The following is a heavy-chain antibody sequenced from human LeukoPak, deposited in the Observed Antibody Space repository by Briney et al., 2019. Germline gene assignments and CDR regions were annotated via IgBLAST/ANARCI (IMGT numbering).Heavy chain of an antibody. V-gene: IGHV3-66*02. CDR2: IYSVGST. J-gene: IGHJ4*02. Sequence: PGGSLRLSCAASGFTVNSNYMTWVRQAPGKGLEWVSVIYSVGSTYYADSVRGRFTISRDNSKNTLYLQMNSLRAEDTAIYYCARNPSYSSSLYSGQGTLVTVSS. CDR3: ARNPSYSSSLY. CDR1: GFTVNSNY. D-gene: IGHD6-19*01.